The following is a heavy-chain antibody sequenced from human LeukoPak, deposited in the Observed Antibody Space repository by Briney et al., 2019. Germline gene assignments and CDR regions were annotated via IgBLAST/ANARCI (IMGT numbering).Heavy chain of an antibody. V-gene: IGHV6-1*01. CDR2: TYYRSKWYN. CDR3: ARSEPFDY. J-gene: IGHJ4*02. Sequence: LEWLGRTYYRSKWYNDYALSVKSRITINPDTSRNQFSLQLNSVTPEDTAVYYCARSEPFDYWGQGTLVTVSS.